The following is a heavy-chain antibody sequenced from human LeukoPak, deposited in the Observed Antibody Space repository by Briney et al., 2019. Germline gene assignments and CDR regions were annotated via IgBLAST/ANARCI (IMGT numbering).Heavy chain of an antibody. CDR1: GFTFSSYW. J-gene: IGHJ4*02. CDR2: IKYDGSEK. CDR3: ARGGRTMVTY. Sequence: GGSLRLSCEASGFTFSSYWMSWVRQAPGKGLEWVANIKYDGSEKYYVDSVKGRFTISRDNAKNSLYLQMSSLGADDTAVYYCARGGRTMVTYWGQGALVTVSS. V-gene: IGHV3-7*04. D-gene: IGHD4-17*01.